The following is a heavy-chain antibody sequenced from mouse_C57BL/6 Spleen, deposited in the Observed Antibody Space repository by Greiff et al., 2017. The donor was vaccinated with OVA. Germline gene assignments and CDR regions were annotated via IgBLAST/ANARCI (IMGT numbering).Heavy chain of an antibody. J-gene: IGHJ1*03. CDR3: AALWFHWYFDV. D-gene: IGHD2-2*01. Sequence: VQLQQSGPELVKPGASVKISCKASGYTFTDYYMNWVKQSHGKSLEWIGDINPNNGGTSYNQKFKGKATLTVDKSSSTAYMELRSLTSEDSAVYYCAALWFHWYFDVWGTGTTVTVSS. CDR1: GYTFTDYY. V-gene: IGHV1-26*01. CDR2: INPNNGGT.